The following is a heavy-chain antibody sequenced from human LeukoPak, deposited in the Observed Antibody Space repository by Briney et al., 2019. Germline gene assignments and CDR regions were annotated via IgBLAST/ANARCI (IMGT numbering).Heavy chain of an antibody. D-gene: IGHD4-17*01. CDR1: VDSLSSYH. CDR2: IYYSGST. J-gene: IGHJ5*02. CDR3: ARGSFPAYMTTVTTRAFPFDP. Sequence: SESLSLTCTVSVDSLSSYHWSCIRHPPGKGLEWIAYIYYSGSTNYIPSLKSRVTISVDTSKNQFSLKLSSVTAADTAVYYCARGSFPAYMTTVTTRAFPFDPWGQGTLVTVS. V-gene: IGHV4-59*01.